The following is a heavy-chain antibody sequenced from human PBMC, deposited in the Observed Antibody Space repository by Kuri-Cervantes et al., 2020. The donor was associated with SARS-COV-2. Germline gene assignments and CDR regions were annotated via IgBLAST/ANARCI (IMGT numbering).Heavy chain of an antibody. D-gene: IGHD6-13*01. CDR2: IKQDGSEK. V-gene: IGHV3-7*01. CDR3: AKSGAVAAAPRDY. J-gene: IGHJ4*02. Sequence: GGSLRLSCAASGFTFSSYSMNWVRQAPGKGLEWVANIKQDGSEKYYVDSVKGRFTISRDNAKNSLYLQMNSLRAEDTAVYYCAKSGAVAAAPRDYWGQGTLVTVSS. CDR1: GFTFSSYS.